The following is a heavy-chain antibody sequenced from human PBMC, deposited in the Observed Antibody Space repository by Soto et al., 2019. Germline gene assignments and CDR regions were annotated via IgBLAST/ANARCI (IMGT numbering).Heavy chain of an antibody. CDR2: IFFSGNT. CDR3: TRDSPPPPYFSYFGMDV. Sequence: TLSLTCTVSGGYVNSGDFHWSWIRQRPGAGLEWIGYIFFSGNTYYNPSLRGRLTISMDTSKNLFSLMLTSMTAADSAVYYCTRDSPPPPYFSYFGMDVWGQGTTVTVSS. J-gene: IGHJ6*02. V-gene: IGHV4-31*03. CDR1: GGYVNSGDFH.